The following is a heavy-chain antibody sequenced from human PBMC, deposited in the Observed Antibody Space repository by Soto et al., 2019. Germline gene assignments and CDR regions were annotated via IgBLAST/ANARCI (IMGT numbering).Heavy chain of an antibody. V-gene: IGHV1-2*04. Sequence: QVQLVQSGAEVKKPGASVKVSCKASGYMFTGYYMHWVRQAPGQGLEWMGWINPDSGGTNYAQKFQGWVTMTRDTSISTAFMELNRLRFDDTAVYYCARASWGGSYYYYMDVGGKGTTVTVSS. CDR2: INPDSGGT. J-gene: IGHJ6*03. D-gene: IGHD3-16*01. CDR3: ARASWGGSYYYYMDV. CDR1: GYMFTGYY.